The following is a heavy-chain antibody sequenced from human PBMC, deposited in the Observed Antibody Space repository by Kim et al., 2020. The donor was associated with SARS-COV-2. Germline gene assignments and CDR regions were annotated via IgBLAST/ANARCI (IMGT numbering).Heavy chain of an antibody. CDR2: FGAYNGNT. V-gene: IGHV1-18*04. CDR3: ARDWFTMMVGGKGPYGMDV. D-gene: IGHD3-22*01. Sequence: ASVKVSCKASGYTFTSYCIRWVRQAPGQGLEWMGWFGAYNGNTNYAQKLQGRVTMTTDTSTSTAYMELRSLRSDDTAVYYCARDWFTMMVGGKGPYGMDVWGQGTTVTVSS. CDR1: GYTFTSYC. J-gene: IGHJ6*02.